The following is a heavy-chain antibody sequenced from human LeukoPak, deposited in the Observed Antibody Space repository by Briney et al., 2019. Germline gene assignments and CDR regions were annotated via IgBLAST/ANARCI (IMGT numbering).Heavy chain of an antibody. Sequence: SETLSLTCAVYGGSFSGYYWSWIRQPPGKGLEWIGEINHSGSTNYNPSLKSRVTISVDTSKNQFSLKLSSVTAADTAVYYRAKGKRYFDWLWFDPWGQGTLVTVSS. CDR2: INHSGST. D-gene: IGHD3-9*01. CDR1: GGSFSGYY. J-gene: IGHJ5*02. CDR3: AKGKRYFDWLWFDP. V-gene: IGHV4-34*01.